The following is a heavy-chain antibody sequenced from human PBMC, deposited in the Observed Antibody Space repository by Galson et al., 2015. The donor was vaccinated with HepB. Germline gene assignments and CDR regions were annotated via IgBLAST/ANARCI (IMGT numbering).Heavy chain of an antibody. Sequence: CAISGDSVSGDTVGWNWIRRSPSGGLEWLERAYYRSKWCSGYSISVTRRIRINADSSTNQFFLQLNSMTPEDTAGYYCTRVAHLGRGMNVWGQGTTVTV. CDR3: TRVAHLGRGMNV. J-gene: IGHJ6*02. CDR2: AYYRSKWCS. V-gene: IGHV6-1*01. CDR1: GDSVSGDTVG. D-gene: IGHD3-10*01.